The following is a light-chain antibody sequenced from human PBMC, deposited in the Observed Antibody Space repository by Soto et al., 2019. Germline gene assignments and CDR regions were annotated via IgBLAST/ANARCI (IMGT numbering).Light chain of an antibody. CDR2: DAS. J-gene: IGKJ4*01. V-gene: IGKV3-11*01. CDR1: QSVIIS. Sequence: EIVLTQSPATLSLSPGDRATLSCRASQSVIISLAWYQQKPGQAPRLLISDASNRATGIPARFSGSGSGTDFTLTISSLEPEDFAVYSCQQRSSWPPVFGGGTKVEIK. CDR3: QQRSSWPPV.